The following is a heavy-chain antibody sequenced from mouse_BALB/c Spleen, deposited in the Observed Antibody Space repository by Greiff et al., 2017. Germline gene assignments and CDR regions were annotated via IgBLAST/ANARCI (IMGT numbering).Heavy chain of an antibody. CDR1: GFTFSSYG. V-gene: IGHV5-6-3*01. CDR3: ARDRERRYFDY. CDR2: INSNGGST. Sequence: EVQLVESGGGLVQPGGSLKLSCAASGFTFSSYGMSWVRQTPDKRLELVATINSNGGSTYYPDSVKGRFTISRDNAKNTLYLQMSSLKSEDTAMYYCARDRERRYFDYWGQGTTLTVSS. J-gene: IGHJ2*01. D-gene: IGHD3-1*01.